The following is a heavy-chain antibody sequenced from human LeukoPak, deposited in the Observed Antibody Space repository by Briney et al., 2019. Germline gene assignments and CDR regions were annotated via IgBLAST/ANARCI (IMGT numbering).Heavy chain of an antibody. V-gene: IGHV3-30*02. CDR3: AKDAGTSTWTFYFYMDV. CDR1: GFSFSNYG. J-gene: IGHJ6*03. CDR2: IRDDGSTK. D-gene: IGHD6-13*01. Sequence: RGSLRLSCATSGFSFSNYGVHWVRQAPGPGPEWVAFIRDDGSTKYYADSLKGRLTVSRDNSKNTMYLQMDSLRPEDTAIYYCAKDAGTSTWTFYFYMDVWGKGTTVTVSS.